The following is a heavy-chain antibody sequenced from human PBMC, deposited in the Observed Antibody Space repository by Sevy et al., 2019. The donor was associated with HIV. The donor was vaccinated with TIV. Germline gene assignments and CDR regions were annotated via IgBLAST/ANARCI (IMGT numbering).Heavy chain of an antibody. D-gene: IGHD2-2*01. Sequence: GGSLRLSCAASGFSFSNYWMSWVRQAPGKGLEWVANIKRDGSERYYVASVKGRFTISRDNAKTSLYLQMHSLRAEDTAVYYCARECSSASCLWGLDVWGQGTTVTVSS. V-gene: IGHV3-7*03. J-gene: IGHJ6*02. CDR1: GFSFSNYW. CDR2: IKRDGSER. CDR3: ARECSSASCLWGLDV.